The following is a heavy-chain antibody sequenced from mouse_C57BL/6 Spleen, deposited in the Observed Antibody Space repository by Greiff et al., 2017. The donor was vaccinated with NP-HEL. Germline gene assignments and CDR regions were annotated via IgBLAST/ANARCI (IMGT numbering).Heavy chain of an antibody. CDR2: IYPGDGDT. D-gene: IGHD2-1*01. V-gene: IGHV1-82*01. CDR3: ARSPFYYGNYGGYFDY. J-gene: IGHJ2*01. Sequence: QVHVKQSGPELVKPGASVKISCKASGYAFSSSWMNWVKQRPGKGLAWIGRIYPGDGDTNYNGKFKGKATLTADKSSSTAYMQLSSLTSEDSAVYFCARSPFYYGNYGGYFDYWGQGTTLTVSS. CDR1: GYAFSSSW.